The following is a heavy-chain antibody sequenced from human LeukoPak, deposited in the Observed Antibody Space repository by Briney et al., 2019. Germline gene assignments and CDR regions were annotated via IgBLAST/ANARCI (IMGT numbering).Heavy chain of an antibody. CDR3: ASGYYDSSGYYGMDV. D-gene: IGHD3-22*01. CDR2: INHSGST. J-gene: IGHJ6*02. V-gene: IGHV4-34*01. CDR1: GGSFSGYY. Sequence: PSETLSLTCAVYGGSFSGYYWSWIRQPLGKGLEWIGEINHSGSTNYNPSLKSRVTISVDTSKNQFSLKLSSVTAADTAVYYCASGYYDSSGYYGMDVWGQGTTVTVSS.